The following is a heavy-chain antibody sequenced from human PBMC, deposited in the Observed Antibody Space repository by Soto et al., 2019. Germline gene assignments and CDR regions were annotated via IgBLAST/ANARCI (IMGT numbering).Heavy chain of an antibody. CDR1: GFTLSSSA. CDR3: ARVSSSIVVVPDYGMDV. Sequence: SVKVSCKASGFTLSSSAVEWVRQARGQRLEWIGWIVAGSGNTHYAQKFQERVTITRDMSTSTAYLELSSLSSEDTAVYYCARVSSSIVVVPDYGMDVWGQGTTVTVSS. D-gene: IGHD2-2*01. CDR2: IVAGSGNT. J-gene: IGHJ6*02. V-gene: IGHV1-58*01.